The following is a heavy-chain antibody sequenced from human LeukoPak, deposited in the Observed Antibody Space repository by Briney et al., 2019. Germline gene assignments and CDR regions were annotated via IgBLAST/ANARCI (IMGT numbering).Heavy chain of an antibody. CDR2: INPNSGGT. CDR3: AFTANSIEVVVAAHEDFQH. CDR1: EYTFTRYY. J-gene: IGHJ1*01. V-gene: IGHV1-2*02. Sequence: ASVKVSCKASEYTFTRYYMHWVRQAPGQGLEWMGWINPNSGGTNYAQRFQGRVTMTRDTSISKAYMELSSLGSDDTAVYYCAFTANSIEVVVAAHEDFQHWGQGTLVTVSS. D-gene: IGHD2-15*01.